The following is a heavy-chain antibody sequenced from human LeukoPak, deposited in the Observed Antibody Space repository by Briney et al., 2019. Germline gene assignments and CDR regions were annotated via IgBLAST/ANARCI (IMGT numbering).Heavy chain of an antibody. D-gene: IGHD2-2*01. V-gene: IGHV4-4*07. CDR2: IYTSGST. Sequence: PSETLSLTCTVSGGSISSYYWSWIRQPAGKGLELIGRIYTSGSTNYNPSLKSRVTMSVDTSKNQFSLKLSSVTAADTAVYYCARDRYCSSTSCYFGSTGWFDPWGQGTLVTVSS. J-gene: IGHJ5*02. CDR3: ARDRYCSSTSCYFGSTGWFDP. CDR1: GGSISSYY.